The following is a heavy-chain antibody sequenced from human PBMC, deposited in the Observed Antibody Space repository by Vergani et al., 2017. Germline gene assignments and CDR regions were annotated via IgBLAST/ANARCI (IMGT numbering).Heavy chain of an antibody. Sequence: QVQLLQSGSELKKPGASVRISCEASGYTFTNYPLIWVRQAPGQGLEFMGWINTNSGNPTYAPGFTGRFVFSLDTSVSTAYPQISGLKAEDSAVYYWARGRQWRLTEYLYGMDVWGQGTTVTVSS. D-gene: IGHD6-19*01. CDR3: ARGRQWRLTEYLYGMDV. CDR2: INTNSGNP. V-gene: IGHV7-4-1*02. J-gene: IGHJ6*02. CDR1: GYTFTNYP.